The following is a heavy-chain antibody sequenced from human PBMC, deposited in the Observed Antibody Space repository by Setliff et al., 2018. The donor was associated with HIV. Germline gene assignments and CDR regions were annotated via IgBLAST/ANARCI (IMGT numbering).Heavy chain of an antibody. Sequence: PSETLSLTCTVSGGSISSGSYYWSWIRQPAGKGLEWIGRIYYSGSTYYNPSLKSRVTISVDTSKNQFSLKLNSVTAADTAVYYCAIKGAATGTGWFDPWGQGTLVTVSS. V-gene: IGHV4-39*01. J-gene: IGHJ5*02. CDR3: AIKGAATGTGWFDP. CDR2: IYYSGST. D-gene: IGHD6-13*01. CDR1: GGSISSGSYY.